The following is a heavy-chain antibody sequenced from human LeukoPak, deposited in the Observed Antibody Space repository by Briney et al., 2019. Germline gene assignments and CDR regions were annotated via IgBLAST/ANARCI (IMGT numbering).Heavy chain of an antibody. D-gene: IGHD1-1*01. V-gene: IGHV1-8*01. J-gene: IGHJ4*02. CDR1: GYTFSNYD. Sequence: ASVKVSCKASGYTFSNYDINWVRQSTGQGLEWMGYMNPNSGHTVYAQKFPGRITMTRDTSISTAYMELSSLRFDDTAVYYCARVPRESNSHWGQGTLVTVSS. CDR3: ARVPRESNSH. CDR2: MNPNSGHT.